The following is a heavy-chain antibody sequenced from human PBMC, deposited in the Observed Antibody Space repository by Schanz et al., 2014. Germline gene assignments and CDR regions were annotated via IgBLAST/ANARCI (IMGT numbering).Heavy chain of an antibody. J-gene: IGHJ5*02. Sequence: QVQLQESGPGLVKPSETLSLTCTVSGGSISSHYWSWVRQAPGEGLEWIAYLLSSERAKYNPSLDSRSTLSLDTSKSQFSLHLRYVTAADTAVYYCARRSVSPSGNSYGYVVAWFDPWGQGTLVTVSS. CDR1: GGSISSHY. CDR3: ARRSVSPSGNSYGYVVAWFDP. D-gene: IGHD5-18*01. V-gene: IGHV4-59*11. CDR2: LLSSERA.